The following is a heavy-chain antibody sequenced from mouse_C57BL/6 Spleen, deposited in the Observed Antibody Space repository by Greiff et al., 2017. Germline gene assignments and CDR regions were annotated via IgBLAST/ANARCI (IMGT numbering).Heavy chain of an antibody. D-gene: IGHD2-5*01. J-gene: IGHJ4*01. CDR1: GYTFTDYE. V-gene: IGHV1-15*01. Sequence: QVQLQQSGAELVRPGASVTLSCKASGYTFTDYEMHWVKQTPVHGLEWIGAIDPETGGTAYNQKFKGKAILTADKSSSTAYMELRSLTSEDSAVYYCTRRGLYSNIYYAMDYWGQGTSVTVSS. CDR2: IDPETGGT. CDR3: TRRGLYSNIYYAMDY.